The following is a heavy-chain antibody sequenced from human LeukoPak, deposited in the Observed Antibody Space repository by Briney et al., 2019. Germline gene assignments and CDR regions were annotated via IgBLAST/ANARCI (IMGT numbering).Heavy chain of an antibody. Sequence: GGSLRLSCAVSGFTFSTSAMNWVRQVPGKGLEWVSSIDYDSSHIYYAASVRGRFTISRDNARNSVYLQVNSLRVEDTAVYECARHEFRYHRVRDYDYWGQGTLVAVSS. CDR3: ARHEFRYHRVRDYDY. J-gene: IGHJ4*02. CDR2: IDYDSSHI. D-gene: IGHD1-14*01. CDR1: GFTFSTSA. V-gene: IGHV3-21*01.